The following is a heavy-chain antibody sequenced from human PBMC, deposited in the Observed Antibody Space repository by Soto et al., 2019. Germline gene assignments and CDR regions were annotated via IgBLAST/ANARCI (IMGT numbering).Heavy chain of an antibody. CDR3: AAEPDTYYYYGMDV. V-gene: IGHV3-9*01. CDR2: ISWNSGSI. Sequence: HLGGSLRLSCAASGFTFDDYAMHWVRQAPGKGLEWVSGISWNSGSIGYADSVKGRVTISRDNAKNSLYLQMNSLRAEDTALYYCAAEPDTYYYYGMDVLAQGTTVTVSS. CDR1: GFTFDDYA. J-gene: IGHJ6*02.